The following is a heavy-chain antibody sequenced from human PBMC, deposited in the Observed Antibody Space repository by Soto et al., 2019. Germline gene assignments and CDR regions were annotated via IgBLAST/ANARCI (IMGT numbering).Heavy chain of an antibody. D-gene: IGHD2-15*01. Sequence: SETLSLTCTVSGGSISSYYWSWIRQPPGKGLEWIGYIYYSGSTNYNPSLKSRVTISVDTSKNQFSLRLSSVTAADTAVYYCAREHRVDYYYYGMDVWGQGTTVTVSS. CDR1: GGSISSYY. V-gene: IGHV4-59*01. CDR2: IYYSGST. CDR3: AREHRVDYYYYGMDV. J-gene: IGHJ6*02.